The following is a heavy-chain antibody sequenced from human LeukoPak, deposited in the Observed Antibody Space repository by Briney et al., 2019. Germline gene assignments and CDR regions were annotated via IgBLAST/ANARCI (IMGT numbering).Heavy chain of an antibody. J-gene: IGHJ4*02. CDR1: GFTFSSYD. D-gene: IGHD5-24*01. Sequence: PGRSLRLSCAASGFTFSSYDMHWVRQAPGKGLEWVAVISYDGSNKYYADSVKGRFTISRDNSKNTLYLQMNSLRAEDTAVYYCAKGGEMATNWGQGTLVTVSS. CDR3: AKGGEMATN. CDR2: ISYDGSNK. V-gene: IGHV3-30*18.